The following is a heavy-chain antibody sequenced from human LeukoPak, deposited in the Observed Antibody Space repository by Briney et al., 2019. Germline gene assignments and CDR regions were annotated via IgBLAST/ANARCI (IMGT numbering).Heavy chain of an antibody. J-gene: IGHJ4*02. CDR2: IYYSGST. Sequence: SETLSLTCTVSGGSISSYYWSWIQQPPGKGLEWIGYIYYSGSTNYNPSLKSRVTISVDTSKNQFSLKLSSVTAADTAVYYCARGRGIVGATTDYYFDYWGQGTLVTVSS. CDR1: GGSISSYY. D-gene: IGHD1-26*01. V-gene: IGHV4-59*01. CDR3: ARGRGIVGATTDYYFDY.